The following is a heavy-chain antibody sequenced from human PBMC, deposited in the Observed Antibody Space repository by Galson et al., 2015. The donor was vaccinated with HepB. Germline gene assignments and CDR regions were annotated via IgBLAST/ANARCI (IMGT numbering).Heavy chain of an antibody. J-gene: IGHJ6*02. CDR1: GFTFSSYS. CDR2: ISSSSSYI. D-gene: IGHD3-22*01. V-gene: IGHV3-21*01. CDR3: AGGYYDSSGYSYYYGMDV. Sequence: LRLSCAASGFTFSSYSMNWVRQAPGKGLEWVSSISSSSSYIYYADSVKGRFTISRDNAKNSLYLQMNSLRAEDTAVYYCAGGYYDSSGYSYYYGMDVWGQGTTVTVSS.